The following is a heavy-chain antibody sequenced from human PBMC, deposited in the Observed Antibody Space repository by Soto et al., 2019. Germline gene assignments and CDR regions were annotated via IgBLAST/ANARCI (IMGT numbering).Heavy chain of an antibody. D-gene: IGHD3-10*01. CDR1: GFTFSSYA. Sequence: PGGSLRLSCAASGFTFSSYAMHWVRQAPGKGLEWVAVISYDGSNKYYADSVKGRFTISRDNSKNTLYLQMNSLRAEDTAVYYCARDGRLWFGEFGRWFDPWGKGTLVTVSS. J-gene: IGHJ5*02. V-gene: IGHV3-30-3*01. CDR3: ARDGRLWFGEFGRWFDP. CDR2: ISYDGSNK.